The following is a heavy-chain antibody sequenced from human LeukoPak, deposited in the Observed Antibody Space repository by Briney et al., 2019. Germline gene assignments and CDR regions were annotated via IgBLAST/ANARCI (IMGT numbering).Heavy chain of an antibody. Sequence: GGSLRLSCAASPFTFDNYAMAWVRQAPGKGLEWVSTISGSGDSTYHADSVKGRFTISRDNSKDTLYLQMNSLRAEDTAVYYCAKRRITMIVVRGPWYFDLWGRGTLVTVSS. CDR3: AKRRITMIVVRGPWYFDL. CDR1: PFTFDNYA. CDR2: ISGSGDST. V-gene: IGHV3-23*01. D-gene: IGHD3-22*01. J-gene: IGHJ2*01.